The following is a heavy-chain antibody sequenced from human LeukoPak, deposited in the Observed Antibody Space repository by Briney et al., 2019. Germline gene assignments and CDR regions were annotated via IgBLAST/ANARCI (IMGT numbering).Heavy chain of an antibody. CDR3: AKDWFRDGRGSYYLDY. CDR2: ISDSGGST. Sequence: HPGGSLRLSCAASGFTFSNAGMSWVRQAPGKGLEWVSPISDSGGSTYYADSVKGRFTISRDNSKNTLYLQMNSLRAEDTAVYYCAKDWFRDGRGSYYLDYWGQGTLVTVSS. CDR1: GFTFSNAG. J-gene: IGHJ4*02. V-gene: IGHV3-23*01. D-gene: IGHD3-10*01.